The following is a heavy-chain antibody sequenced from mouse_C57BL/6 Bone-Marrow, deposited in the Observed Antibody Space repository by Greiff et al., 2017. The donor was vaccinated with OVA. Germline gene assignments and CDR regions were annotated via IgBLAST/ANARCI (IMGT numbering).Heavy chain of an antibody. CDR3: TRDRFITTVVDWYFDV. J-gene: IGHJ1*03. CDR2: ISSGGDYI. D-gene: IGHD1-1*01. Sequence: EVKLMESGEGLVKPGGSPKLSCAASGFTFSSYAMSWVRQTPEKRLEWVAYISSGGDYIYYADTVKGRFTISRDNARNTLYLQMSSLKSEDTAMYYCTRDRFITTVVDWYFDVWGTGTTVTVSS. V-gene: IGHV5-9-1*02. CDR1: GFTFSSYA.